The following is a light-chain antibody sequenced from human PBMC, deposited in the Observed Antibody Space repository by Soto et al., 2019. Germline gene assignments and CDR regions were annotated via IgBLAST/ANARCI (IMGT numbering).Light chain of an antibody. CDR3: QQYGSSPGT. J-gene: IGKJ1*01. CDR1: QSVSSSY. CDR2: GAS. Sequence: EIVLTQSPGTLSLSPGERATLSCRASQSVSSSYLAWYLQKPDQAPILLIYGASTRSTGIPGRFSRSGSGTHFTLTISRLEPEDFPVYYCQQYGSSPGTFGQATKVQIK. V-gene: IGKV3-20*01.